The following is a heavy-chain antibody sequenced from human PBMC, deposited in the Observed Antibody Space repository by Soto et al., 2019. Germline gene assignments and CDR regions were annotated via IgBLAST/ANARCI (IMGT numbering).Heavy chain of an antibody. J-gene: IGHJ4*02. CDR3: ARGGPTTVTRYTFDD. CDR2: IGTAGDT. Sequence: GVSLRLSCSASGFTFSSYDMHWVRQATGKGLEWVSAIGTAGDTYYPGSVKGRFTISRENAKNSLYLQMNSLRAGDTAVYYCARGGPTTVTRYTFDDWGQGTLVTVSS. D-gene: IGHD4-17*01. CDR1: GFTFSSYD. V-gene: IGHV3-13*01.